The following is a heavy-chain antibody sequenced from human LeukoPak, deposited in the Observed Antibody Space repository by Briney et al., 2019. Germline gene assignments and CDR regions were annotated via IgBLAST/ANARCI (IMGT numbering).Heavy chain of an antibody. CDR2: INTNTGNP. Sequence: ASVKVSCKASGYTFTSYGISWVRQAPGQGLEWMGWINTNTGNPTYAQGFTGRFVFSLDTSVSTAYLQISSLKAEDTAVYYCARGFRYYYDSSGYYLDYWGQGTLVTVSS. D-gene: IGHD3-22*01. J-gene: IGHJ4*02. CDR1: GYTFTSYG. V-gene: IGHV7-4-1*02. CDR3: ARGFRYYYDSSGYYLDY.